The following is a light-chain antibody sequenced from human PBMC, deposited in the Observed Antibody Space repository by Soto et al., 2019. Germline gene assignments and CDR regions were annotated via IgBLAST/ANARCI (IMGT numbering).Light chain of an antibody. Sequence: EIVLTQSPATLSLSPGESATLSCRASQSVGSYLAWYHQKLGQAHRLLIYAASNRATGIPARFSGSGSGTDFTLTISSLEPEDFAVYYCQQRSNWHRTFGQGTKVEIK. J-gene: IGKJ1*01. V-gene: IGKV3-11*01. CDR1: QSVGSY. CDR2: AAS. CDR3: QQRSNWHRT.